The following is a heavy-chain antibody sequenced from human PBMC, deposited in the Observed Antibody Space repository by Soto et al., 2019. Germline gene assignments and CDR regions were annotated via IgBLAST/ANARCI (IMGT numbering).Heavy chain of an antibody. V-gene: IGHV4-34*01. J-gene: IGHJ5*02. D-gene: IGHD3-9*01. CDR1: GDSLSGYA. Sequence: SETLSLTCDVHGDSLSGYAWSWIRQPPGKGLEWIGEITFRGVTNYHPSLKSRLSMSVDTSKNRISLDVSSVTAADTALYFCARKLEASIRHVEWFSYKWSDPWGPGTLVTVSS. CDR3: ARKLEASIRHVEWFSYKWSDP. CDR2: ITFRGVT.